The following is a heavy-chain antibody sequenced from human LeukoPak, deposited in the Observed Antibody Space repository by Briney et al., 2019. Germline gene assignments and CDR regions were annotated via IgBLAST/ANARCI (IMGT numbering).Heavy chain of an antibody. CDR2: INTNTGIP. CDR3: ARGGYCTSATCNFFDF. Sequence: ASVKVSCKTSGYTFTHYAMNWVRQAPGQGLQWMGWINTNTGIPTYARAFRGRFVFSMDTSVGAAYLRIDSLMPEDTAVYYCARGGYCTSATCNFFDFWGQGTPVTVSS. CDR1: GYTFTHYA. V-gene: IGHV7-4-1*01. J-gene: IGHJ4*02. D-gene: IGHD2-8*01.